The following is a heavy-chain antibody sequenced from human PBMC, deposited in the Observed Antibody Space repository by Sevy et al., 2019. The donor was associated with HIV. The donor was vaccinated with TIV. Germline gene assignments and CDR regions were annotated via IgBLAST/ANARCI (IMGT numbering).Heavy chain of an antibody. V-gene: IGHV3-49*03. Sequence: GESLKISCTASGFTFGDYAMSWFRQAPGKGLERVGFIRSKANGGTTEYAGSVKGRFTITRDDSKSIAYLQMNSLKTEDTAVYYCTREVTPGRSYYYYYMDVWGKGTTVTVSS. CDR3: TREVTPGRSYYYYYMDV. J-gene: IGHJ6*03. D-gene: IGHD2-21*02. CDR2: IRSKANGGTT. CDR1: GFTFGDYA.